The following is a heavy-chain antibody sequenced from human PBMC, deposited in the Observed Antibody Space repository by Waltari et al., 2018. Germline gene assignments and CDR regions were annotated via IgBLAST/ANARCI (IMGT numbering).Heavy chain of an antibody. CDR2: FFNTGSP. CDR3: LARATVTPKFDY. J-gene: IGHJ4*02. V-gene: IGHV4-4*02. D-gene: IGHD4-17*01. Sequence: QVQLQESGPGLVKPSGTLSLTCAVSGGSIHSTFWWIWVRQPPGKGLEWIGEFFNTGSPNYNPSLKSRVTISLDKSRNQFSLRLTSVTAADTAIYYCLARATVTPKFDYWGQGTLVTVSS. CDR1: GGSIHSTFW.